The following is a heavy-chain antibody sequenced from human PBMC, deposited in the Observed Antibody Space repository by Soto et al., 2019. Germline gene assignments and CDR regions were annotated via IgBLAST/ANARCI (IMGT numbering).Heavy chain of an antibody. J-gene: IGHJ4*02. CDR2: IDPSDSQT. D-gene: IGHD3-22*01. CDR1: GYSFAGYW. CDR3: ARQIYDSDTGPTFQYYFGS. Sequence: ESLKISCKGSGYSFAGYWITWVRQKPGKGLEWMGRIDPSDSQTYYSPSFRGHVTISATKSITTVFLQWSSLRASDTAMYYCARQIYDSDTGPTFQYYFGSWGQGTTVTVSS. V-gene: IGHV5-10-1*01.